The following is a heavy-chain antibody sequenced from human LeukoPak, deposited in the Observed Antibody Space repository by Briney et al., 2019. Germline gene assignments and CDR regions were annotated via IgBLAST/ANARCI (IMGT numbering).Heavy chain of an antibody. CDR3: AKDSRGYTVTTFDY. V-gene: IGHV3-30*02. Sequence: GGSLRLSCAASGFTFSSYGMHWVRQAPGRGLEWVAFIRYDGSNKYYADSVKGRFTISRDNSKNTLYLQMNSLRAEDTAVYYCAKDSRGYTVTTFDYWGQGTLVTVSS. J-gene: IGHJ4*02. CDR2: IRYDGSNK. D-gene: IGHD4-17*01. CDR1: GFTFSSYG.